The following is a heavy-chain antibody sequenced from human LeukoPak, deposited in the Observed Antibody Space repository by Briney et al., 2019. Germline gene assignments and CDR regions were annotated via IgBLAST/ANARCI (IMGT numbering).Heavy chain of an antibody. CDR2: IYYTGST. V-gene: IGHV4-59*12. Sequence: SETLSLTCNVSGGTIRSYYWSWIRQTPGKELEWIGYIYYTGSTNYNPSLNSRVTMSVDTSKNQFSLKLSSVTAADTAVYYCARLRSYGSGSYYAKNYYYGMDVWGQGTTVTVSS. D-gene: IGHD3-10*01. CDR1: GGTIRSYY. CDR3: ARLRSYGSGSYYAKNYYYGMDV. J-gene: IGHJ6*02.